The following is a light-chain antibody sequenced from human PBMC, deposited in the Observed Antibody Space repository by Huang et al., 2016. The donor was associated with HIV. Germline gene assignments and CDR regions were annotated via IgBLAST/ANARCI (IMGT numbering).Light chain of an antibody. CDR3: QHYNNWPPWT. CDR2: GAS. V-gene: IGKV3D-15*01. CDR1: QGVSNN. Sequence: EIVMTQSPATLSVSPGERATLSCRASQGVSNNLAWYQQKPGQTPRRLIHGASTRATGIAAKFSGRGSGTDFTLTITSLQLEDSAVYYCQHYNNWPPWTFGPGTQVEI. J-gene: IGKJ1*01.